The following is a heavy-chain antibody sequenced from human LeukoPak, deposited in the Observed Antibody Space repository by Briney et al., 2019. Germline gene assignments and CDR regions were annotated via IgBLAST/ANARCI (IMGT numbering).Heavy chain of an antibody. CDR3: ARRQLAGNPLTFDY. CDR1: GFSLSTSGVG. Sequence: SGPTLVKPTQTLTLTCTFSGFSLSTSGVGVGWIRQPPGKAPEWLVVIYWDDDKLYNPSLKSRLTITKDTSKNQVVLTMTNMDPVDTATYYCARRQLAGNPLTFDYWGRGTLVTVSS. J-gene: IGHJ4*02. D-gene: IGHD6-19*01. V-gene: IGHV2-5*02. CDR2: IYWDDDK.